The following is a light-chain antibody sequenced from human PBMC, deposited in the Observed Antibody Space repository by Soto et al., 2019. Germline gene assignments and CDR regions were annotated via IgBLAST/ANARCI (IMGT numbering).Light chain of an antibody. J-gene: IGKJ2*02. CDR2: AAS. CDR1: QGVSSY. V-gene: IGKV3-11*01. CDR3: QQRSNWRPGGT. Sequence: DIVLTQSPATLSLSAGDRATLSCRASQGVSSYLAWYQQKPGQAPRLLIYAASNRATGIPARFSGSGSGTDSALTISSLELEDVAVYSCQQRSNWRPGGTFGQGTKLEIK.